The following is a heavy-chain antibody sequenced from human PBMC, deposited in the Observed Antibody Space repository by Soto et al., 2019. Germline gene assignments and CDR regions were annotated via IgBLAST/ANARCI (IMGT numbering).Heavy chain of an antibody. V-gene: IGHV1-69*13. D-gene: IGHD3-10*02. Sequence: VQLVQSGAEVKKPGASVKVSCKASGSGYIFTSYGFAWARQAPGQGLEWMGGIIPMFRSSNFAQKFQDRLTIFADASAGTAYMELSSLRSDDTAIYYCAKDVGFQQHLFVFDLWGQGTLVTVSS. CDR2: IIPMFRSS. CDR1: GSGYIFTSYG. J-gene: IGHJ4*02. CDR3: AKDVGFQQHLFVFDL.